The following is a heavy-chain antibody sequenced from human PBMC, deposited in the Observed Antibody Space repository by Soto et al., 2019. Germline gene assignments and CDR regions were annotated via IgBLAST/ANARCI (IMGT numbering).Heavy chain of an antibody. D-gene: IGHD2-21*02. J-gene: IGHJ3*01. CDR3: AREQYTVVTGFDV. V-gene: IGHV4-59*01. CDR2: VSYSGQT. Sequence: QVQLQDSGPGLVKTPDTLSLTCTVSGGSFTPYYWSWIRLPPGEGLVWIGYVSYSGQTGYNASLESRVSMSIDTSKNEFSLKLTSLTAADAATYCCAREQYTVVTGFDVWGQGTTVAVSS. CDR1: GGSFTPYY.